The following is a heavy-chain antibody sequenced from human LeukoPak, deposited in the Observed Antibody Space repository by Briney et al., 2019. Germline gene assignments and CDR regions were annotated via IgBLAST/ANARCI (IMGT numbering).Heavy chain of an antibody. CDR2: IYSGGST. D-gene: IGHD6-19*01. J-gene: IGHJ4*02. CDR3: ARDHLAVAGTYYFDY. V-gene: IGHV3-66*02. Sequence: QPGGSLRLSCAASGFTVSSNYMSWVRQAPGKGLEWVSIIYSGGSTYYADSVKGRFTVSRDNSKNTLYLQMNSLRAEDTAVYYCARDHLAVAGTYYFDYWGQGTLVTVSS. CDR1: GFTVSSNY.